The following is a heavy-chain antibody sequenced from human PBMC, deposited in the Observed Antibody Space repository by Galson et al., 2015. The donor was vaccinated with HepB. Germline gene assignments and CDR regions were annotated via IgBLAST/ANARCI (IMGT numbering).Heavy chain of an antibody. D-gene: IGHD7-27*01. CDR3: ARDFTGVDS. J-gene: IGHJ4*02. Sequence: CLRLSCAASGFTFRDYSVNWGGQAPGKGLELVTSISSTGTYIYYADSMKGRFTISRDDAKNTLDLRMNSLRVEDTALYYCARDFTGVDSWGQETLVTVSS. V-gene: IGHV3-21*01. CDR2: ISSTGTYI. CDR1: GFTFRDYS.